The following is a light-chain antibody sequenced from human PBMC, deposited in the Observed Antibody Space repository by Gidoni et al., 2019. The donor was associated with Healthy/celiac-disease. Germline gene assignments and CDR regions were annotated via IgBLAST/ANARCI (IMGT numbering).Light chain of an antibody. CDR1: QSISSW. CDR2: DAS. CDR3: QQYNSYGT. V-gene: IGKV1-5*01. J-gene: IGKJ1*01. Sequence: DIQMTQSPSTLSASVGDRVTITCRASQSISSWLAWYQQKPGKDPKLLIYDASSLESGVPSRFSGSGSGTEFTLTISSLQPDDFATYYCQQYNSYGTFGQGTKVEIK.